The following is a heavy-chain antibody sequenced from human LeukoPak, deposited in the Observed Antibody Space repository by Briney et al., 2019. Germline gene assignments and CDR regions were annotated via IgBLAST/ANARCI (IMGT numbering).Heavy chain of an antibody. CDR1: GFTFNDYG. CDR2: ISYDGTNK. V-gene: IGHV3-30*18. D-gene: IGHD1-26*01. J-gene: IGHJ4*02. Sequence: GRSLRLSCAASGFTFNDYGIHWVRQAPGKGLEWVAVISYDGTNKYYADSVKGRFTISRDNSRNTLYLQMNSLRAEDTAVYYCAKDNEYSGSYQDAFDYWGQGTLVTVSS. CDR3: AKDNEYSGSYQDAFDY.